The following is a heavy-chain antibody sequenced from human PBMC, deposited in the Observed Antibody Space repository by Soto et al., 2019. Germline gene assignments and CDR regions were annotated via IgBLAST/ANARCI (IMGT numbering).Heavy chain of an antibody. Sequence: ASVKVSCKASGGTFSSYAISWVRQAPGQGLEWMGGIIPIFGTANYAQKFQGRVTITADESTSTAYMELSSLRSEDTAVYYCARAGGIVVVPAATGYYFDYWGQGTLVTVSS. CDR3: ARAGGIVVVPAATGYYFDY. D-gene: IGHD2-2*01. V-gene: IGHV1-69*13. CDR1: GGTFSSYA. CDR2: IIPIFGTA. J-gene: IGHJ4*02.